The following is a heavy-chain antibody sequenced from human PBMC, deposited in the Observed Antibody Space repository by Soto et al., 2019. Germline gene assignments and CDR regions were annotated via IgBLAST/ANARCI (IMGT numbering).Heavy chain of an antibody. V-gene: IGHV1-2*02. CDR3: ARYLSVVVPAGYYYYGMSV. Sequence: ASVKVPCKASGYTFTGYYMHWVPQAPGRGLELVGWIYANSPGTNYAQKFQGGVTMTRDTSISTAYMELSRLRSDDTAVYYCARYLSVVVPAGYYYYGMSVWGQGTTVTVYS. CDR1: GYTFTGYY. CDR2: IYANSPGT. J-gene: IGHJ6*02. D-gene: IGHD2-2*01.